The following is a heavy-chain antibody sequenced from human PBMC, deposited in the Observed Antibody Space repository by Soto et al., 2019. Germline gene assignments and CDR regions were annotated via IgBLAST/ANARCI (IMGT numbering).Heavy chain of an antibody. V-gene: IGHV4-34*01. D-gene: IGHD6-13*01. CDR1: GGSFSGYY. Sequence: QVQLQQWGAGLLKPSETLSLTCAVYGGSFSGYYWSWIRQPPGKGLEWIGEINHSARTNYNPSLKRRVTITVDTSKNQYSLKLSSVTATDTAVYYCARRAGHYYYYGMDVWGQGTTVTVSS. J-gene: IGHJ6*02. CDR3: ARRAGHYYYYGMDV. CDR2: INHSART.